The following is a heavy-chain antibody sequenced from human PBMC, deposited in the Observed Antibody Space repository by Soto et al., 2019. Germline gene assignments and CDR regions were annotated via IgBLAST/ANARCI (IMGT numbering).Heavy chain of an antibody. CDR3: ARDSGENLSLPPMAGYYYGMDF. V-gene: IGHV1-46*01. CDR2: INPSGGST. CDR1: GYTFTSYY. J-gene: IGHJ6*02. Sequence: GASVKVSCKASGYTFTSYYMHWVRQAPGQGLEWMGIINPSGGSTSYAQKFQGRVTMTRDTSTSTVYMELSSLRSEDTAVYYCARDSGENLSLPPMAGYYYGMDFWGQGTTVTVSS. D-gene: IGHD7-27*01.